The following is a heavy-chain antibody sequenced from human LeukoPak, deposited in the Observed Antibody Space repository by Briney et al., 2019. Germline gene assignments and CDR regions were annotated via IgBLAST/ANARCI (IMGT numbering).Heavy chain of an antibody. J-gene: IGHJ6*02. V-gene: IGHV3-11*01. CDR3: ARDYYDSRGYYGMDV. Sequence: PGGSLRLSCAAAGFTFSDYYMSWLRQAPGQGREGVSYISSSGRTIHYADSVKGRFTISRDNAKNSQYLEMNSLRAEDTAVYYCARDYYDSRGYYGMDVWGQGTTVTVSS. CDR1: GFTFSDYY. CDR2: ISSSGRTI. D-gene: IGHD3-22*01.